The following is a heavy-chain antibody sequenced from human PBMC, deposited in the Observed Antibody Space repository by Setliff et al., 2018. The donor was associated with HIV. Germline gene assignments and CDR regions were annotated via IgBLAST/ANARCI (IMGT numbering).Heavy chain of an antibody. Sequence: SETLSLTCTVSGYSISSGYYWGWIRQPPGKGLEWIGSIYHSGSTYYNPSLKSRVTISVDTSKNQFSLKLSSVTAADTAVYYCARDLRARTFDYWGQGTLVTVSS. CDR2: IYHSGST. J-gene: IGHJ4*02. CDR1: GYSISSGYY. V-gene: IGHV4-38-2*02. D-gene: IGHD5-12*01. CDR3: ARDLRARTFDY.